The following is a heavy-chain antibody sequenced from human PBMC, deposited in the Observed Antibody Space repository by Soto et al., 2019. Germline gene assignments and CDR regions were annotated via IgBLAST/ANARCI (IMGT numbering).Heavy chain of an antibody. CDR3: AKSQEIGTHFFDS. V-gene: IGHV3-13*01. CDR1: VFTFRVFD. Sequence: WGALRFSCDSCVFTFRVFDMPRGRQPTGKGLEWVSSIGTSGDTYYAVSVKGRFTITRDNAKNSLSLQMNSLRACDMAVYFCAKSQEIGTHFFDSWGQGTQVTGSS. CDR2: IGTSGDT. D-gene: IGHD6-13*01. J-gene: IGHJ4*02.